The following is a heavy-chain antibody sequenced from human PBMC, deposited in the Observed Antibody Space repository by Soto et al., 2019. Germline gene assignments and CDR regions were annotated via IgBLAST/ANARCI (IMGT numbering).Heavy chain of an antibody. CDR1: GGSISSSSYY. Sequence: QLQLQESGPGLVKPSETLSLTCTVSGGSISSSSYYWGWIRQPPGKGLEWIGSIYYSGSTYYNPSLKSRVTISVDTSQNQFSLKLSSVTAADTAVYYCASESYYYYGLDVWGQGTTVTVSS. J-gene: IGHJ6*02. V-gene: IGHV4-39*01. CDR3: ASESYYYYGLDV. CDR2: IYYSGST.